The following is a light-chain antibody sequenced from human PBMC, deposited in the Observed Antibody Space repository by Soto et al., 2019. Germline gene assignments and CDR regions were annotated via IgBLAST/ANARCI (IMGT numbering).Light chain of an antibody. J-gene: IGLJ1*01. CDR2: ENN. CDR3: ATWDSSPSAGV. V-gene: IGLV1-51*02. Sequence: QSVLTQPPSVSAAPGQKVTISCSGSSSNTGNNYVSWYQQLPGTAPKLLIYENNKRPSGIPDRFSGSKSGTSATLGITGLQTGDEADYYCATWDSSPSAGVFGTGTKVTVL. CDR1: SSNTGNNY.